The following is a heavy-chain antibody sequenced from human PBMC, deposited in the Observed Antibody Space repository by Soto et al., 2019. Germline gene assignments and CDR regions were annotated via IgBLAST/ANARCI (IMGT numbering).Heavy chain of an antibody. CDR3: ARDYSSSWYWTTLDYYYGMDV. Sequence: GASVKVSCKASGYTFTSYGISWVREAPGQGLEWMGWISAYNGNTNYAQKLQGRVTMTTDTSTSTAYMELRSLRSDDTAVYYCARDYSSSWYWTTLDYYYGMDVWGEGTTVTVSS. CDR1: GYTFTSYG. J-gene: IGHJ6*04. V-gene: IGHV1-18*04. CDR2: ISAYNGNT. D-gene: IGHD6-13*01.